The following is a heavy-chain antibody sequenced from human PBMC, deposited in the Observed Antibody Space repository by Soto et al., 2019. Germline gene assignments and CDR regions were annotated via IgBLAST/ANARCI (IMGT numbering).Heavy chain of an antibody. Sequence: EKLSLTCTVSGGSISSYYWSWIRQPPGKGLEWIGYIYYSGSTNYNPSLKGRVTISVDTSKNQFSLKLSSVTAADTAVYYCAREAYTRVLVAQGAPLRAAFDFRGQGTMV. CDR1: GGSISSYY. D-gene: IGHD3-16*01. J-gene: IGHJ3*01. V-gene: IGHV4-59*01. CDR2: IYYSGST. CDR3: AREAYTRVLVAQGAPLRAAFDF.